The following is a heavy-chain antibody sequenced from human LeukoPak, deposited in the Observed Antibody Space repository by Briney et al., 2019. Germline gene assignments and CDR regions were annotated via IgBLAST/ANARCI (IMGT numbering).Heavy chain of an antibody. J-gene: IGHJ4*02. CDR1: GFTLSSYE. V-gene: IGHV3-48*03. Sequence: PGGSLRLSCAASGFTLSSYEMNWVRQAPGQGLEWVSYISSSGSTIYYANSVKGRLTISRDNSKNSLYRQMNSLRAEDTAVYYCARDRDGYNCVFDYWGQGTLVTVSS. CDR2: ISSSGSTI. D-gene: IGHD5-24*01. CDR3: ARDRDGYNCVFDY.